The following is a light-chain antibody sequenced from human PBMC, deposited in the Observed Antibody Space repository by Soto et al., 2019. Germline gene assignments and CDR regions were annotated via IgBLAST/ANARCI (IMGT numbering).Light chain of an antibody. CDR3: HQYNSDSST. Sequence: DVHMTQYTSTLSASVGDIVTITCRASQTIISWLAWYQQKPGKAPKLLIYDASNLQSGIPSRFSGSGSGTEFTLTISSLQPDDFETYYCHQYNSDSSTFGQGTKVYIK. CDR2: DAS. CDR1: QTIISW. V-gene: IGKV1-5*01. J-gene: IGKJ1*01.